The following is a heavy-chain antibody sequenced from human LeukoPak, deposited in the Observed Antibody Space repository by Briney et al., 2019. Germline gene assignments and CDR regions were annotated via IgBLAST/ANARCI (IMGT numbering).Heavy chain of an antibody. CDR1: GFTFSSYG. Sequence: GGSLRLSCAASGFTFSSYGMHWVRQVPGKGLEWVAVIWYDGSNKYYADSVKGRFTISRDNSKNALYLQMNSLRAEDTAVYYCARHYGDYETIDYWGQGTLVTVSS. V-gene: IGHV3-33*01. J-gene: IGHJ4*02. D-gene: IGHD4-17*01. CDR2: IWYDGSNK. CDR3: ARHYGDYETIDY.